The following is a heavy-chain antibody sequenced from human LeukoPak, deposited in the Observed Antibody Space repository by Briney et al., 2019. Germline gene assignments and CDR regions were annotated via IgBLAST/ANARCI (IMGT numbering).Heavy chain of an antibody. Sequence: GGSLRLSCGSCGFTFSNYWMIWVRRAPGKGLEWVANIKEDGSAKYYVDSVKGRFTISRHNARSSLYLQMNSLIAEDTSVYYCETCAGSSSMDCWGQGTLVTVSS. CDR3: ETCAGSSSMDC. D-gene: IGHD1-26*01. CDR1: GFTFSNYW. CDR2: IKEDGSAK. V-gene: IGHV3-7*01. J-gene: IGHJ4*02.